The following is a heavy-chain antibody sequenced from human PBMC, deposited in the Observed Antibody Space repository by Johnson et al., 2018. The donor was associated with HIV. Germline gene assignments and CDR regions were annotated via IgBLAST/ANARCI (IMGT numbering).Heavy chain of an antibody. J-gene: IGHJ3*02. CDR2: INWNGGST. CDR1: GFTVSSNY. D-gene: IGHD2-15*01. V-gene: IGHV3-20*04. Sequence: VQLVESGGGLVQPGGSLRLSCAASGFTVSSNYMSWVRQAPGKGLEWVSGINWNGGSTGYADSVKGRFTISRDNAKNSLYLQMNSLRAEDTALYYCARALRVVVVAATFDAFDIWGQGTMVTVSS. CDR3: ARALRVVVVAATFDAFDI.